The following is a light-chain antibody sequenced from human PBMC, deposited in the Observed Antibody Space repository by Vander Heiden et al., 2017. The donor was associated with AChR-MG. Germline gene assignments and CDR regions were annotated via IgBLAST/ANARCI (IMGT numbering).Light chain of an antibody. CDR2: AAS. CDR3: QQSDSTSST. J-gene: IGKJ2*01. V-gene: IGKV1-39*01. CDR1: QSISSY. Sequence: DIQMTQSPSSLSASVGDRVTITCRASQSISSYLNWYQQKPGKAPKLLIYAASSLQSGVPSRFTGSGSGTDFTLTISSLQPEDFATYYCQQSDSTSSTFHQGTKLEIK.